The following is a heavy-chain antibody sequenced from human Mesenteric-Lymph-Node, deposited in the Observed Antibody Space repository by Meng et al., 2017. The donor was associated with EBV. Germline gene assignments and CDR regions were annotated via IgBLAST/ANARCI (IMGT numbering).Heavy chain of an antibody. CDR3: ARDRDAYNYYFDY. Sequence: QVQVVQSGAEVKKPGSSVKVSCKTSGDTFSTYAITWVRQAPGQGPEWMGGIIPLFGPPNYAQKFQGRVTIIADESTNTAYMELSSLRSEDTAVYYCARDRDAYNYYFDYWGQGTLVTVSS. J-gene: IGHJ4*02. CDR1: GDTFSTYA. D-gene: IGHD5-24*01. CDR2: IIPLFGPP. V-gene: IGHV1-69*01.